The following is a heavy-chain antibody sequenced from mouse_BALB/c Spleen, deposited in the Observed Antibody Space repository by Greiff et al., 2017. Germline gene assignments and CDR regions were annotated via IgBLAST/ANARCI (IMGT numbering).Heavy chain of an antibody. D-gene: IGHD3-2*01. CDR2: IRLKSNNYAT. CDR1: GFTFSNYW. J-gene: IGHJ3*01. V-gene: IGHV6-6*02. Sequence: EVKLEESGGGLVQPGGSMKLSCVASGFTFSNYWMNWVRQSPEKGLEWVAEIRLKSNNYATHYAESVKGRFTISRDDSKSSVYLQMNNLRAEDTGSYYGTTARDGFDYWGQGTLVTVSA. CDR3: TTARDGFDY.